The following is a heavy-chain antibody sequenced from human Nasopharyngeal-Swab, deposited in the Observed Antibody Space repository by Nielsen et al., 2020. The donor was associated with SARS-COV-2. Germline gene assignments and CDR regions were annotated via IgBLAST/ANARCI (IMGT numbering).Heavy chain of an antibody. CDR3: AKGRGAYCSSTSCYPRTLDY. CDR1: GFTFSSYG. CDR2: IWYDGSNK. D-gene: IGHD2-2*01. Sequence: GESLKISCAASGFTFSSYGMHRVRQAPGKGLEWVAVIWYDGSNKYYADSVKGRFTISRDNSKNTLYLQMNSLRAEDTAVYYCAKGRGAYCSSTSCYPRTLDYWGQGTLVTVSS. V-gene: IGHV3-30*02. J-gene: IGHJ4*02.